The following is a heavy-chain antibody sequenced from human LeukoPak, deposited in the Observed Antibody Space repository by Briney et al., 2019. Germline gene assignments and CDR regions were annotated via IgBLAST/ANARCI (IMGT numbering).Heavy chain of an antibody. V-gene: IGHV3-21*03. D-gene: IGHD4-11*01. CDR1: GFTFSSYS. J-gene: IGHJ4*02. CDR3: ARYSSYLDN. CDR2: ITGSSGYI. Sequence: PGGSLRLSCAASGFTFSSYSMNWVRQAPGKGLEWVSSITGSSGYIYYADSVMGRFTISRDNAKMSLYLQMNSLRAEDTAVYYCARYSSYLDNWGQGTLVTVSS.